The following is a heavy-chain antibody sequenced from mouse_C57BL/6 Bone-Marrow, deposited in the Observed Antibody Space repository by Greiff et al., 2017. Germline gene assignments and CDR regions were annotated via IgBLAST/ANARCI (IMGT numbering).Heavy chain of an antibody. D-gene: IGHD1-1*01. V-gene: IGHV14-1*01. CDR1: GFNIKDYY. Sequence: SGAELVRPGASVKLSCTASGFNIKDYYMHWVKQRPEQGLEWIGRIDPEDGDTEYAPKFQGKATMTADTSSNTAYLQLSSLTSEDTAVYYCTYYYGSIPWFAYWGRGTLVTVSA. J-gene: IGHJ3*01. CDR2: IDPEDGDT. CDR3: TYYYGSIPWFAY.